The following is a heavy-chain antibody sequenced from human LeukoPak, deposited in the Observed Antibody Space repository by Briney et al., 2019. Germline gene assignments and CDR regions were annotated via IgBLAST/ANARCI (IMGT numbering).Heavy chain of an antibody. Sequence: PSETLSLTCIVSGGSISSISSNNYHWGWIRQPPGTGLEWIGSIYYSGSTYYNPSLKSRVTISVDTSKNQFSLKLSSVTAADTALYYCAREMGVVTAHGIDVWGQGTTATVSS. CDR3: AREMGVVTAHGIDV. D-gene: IGHD4-23*01. J-gene: IGHJ6*02. CDR1: GGSISSISSNNYH. CDR2: IYYSGST. V-gene: IGHV4-39*02.